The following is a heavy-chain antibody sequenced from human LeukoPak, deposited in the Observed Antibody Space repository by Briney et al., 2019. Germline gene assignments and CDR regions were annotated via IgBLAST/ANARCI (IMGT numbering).Heavy chain of an antibody. Sequence: ASVKVSCKASGYTFTSYDINWVRQATGQGLEWMGWMNPNSGNTGYAQKFQGRVTITRNTSISTAYTELSSLRSEDTAVYYCARFIAAAGWFDPWGQGTLVTVSS. CDR2: MNPNSGNT. CDR3: ARFIAAAGWFDP. V-gene: IGHV1-8*03. CDR1: GYTFTSYD. J-gene: IGHJ5*02. D-gene: IGHD6-13*01.